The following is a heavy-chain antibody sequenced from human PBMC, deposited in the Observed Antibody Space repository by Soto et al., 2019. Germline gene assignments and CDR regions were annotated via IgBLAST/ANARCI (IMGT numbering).Heavy chain of an antibody. D-gene: IGHD2-2*01. V-gene: IGHV3-23*01. Sequence: GGSLRLSCAASGFTFSSYAMSWVRQAPGKGLEWVSAISGSGGSTYYADSVKGRFTISRDNSKNTLYLQMNSLRAEDTAVYYCAKGYCSSTSCYLYFDYWGQGTLVTVSS. CDR3: AKGYCSSTSCYLYFDY. J-gene: IGHJ4*02. CDR1: GFTFSSYA. CDR2: ISGSGGST.